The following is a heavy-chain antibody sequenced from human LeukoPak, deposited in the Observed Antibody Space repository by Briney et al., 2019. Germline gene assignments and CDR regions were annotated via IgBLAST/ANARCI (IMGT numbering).Heavy chain of an antibody. V-gene: IGHV3-7*03. CDR3: ARGGGLDV. D-gene: IGHD3-16*01. Sequence: EGSLRLSCAASGFTFDDYGMSWVRQAPGKGLEWVASINHNGNVNYYVDSVKGRFTISRDNAKNSLYLQMSNLRAEDTAVYFCARGGGLDVWGQGATVTVSS. CDR2: INHNGNVN. CDR1: GFTFDDYG. J-gene: IGHJ6*02.